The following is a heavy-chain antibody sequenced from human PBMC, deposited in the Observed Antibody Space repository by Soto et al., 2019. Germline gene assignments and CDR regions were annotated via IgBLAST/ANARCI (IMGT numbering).Heavy chain of an antibody. J-gene: IGHJ4*02. CDR2: IHYSGTT. Sequence: SETLSLTCTVSGGSMRNYFWTWIRQPPGKGLEWIGYIHYSGTTSFFPSYNPSLRSRVTISEDTSKNQFSLKLLSVTTADTAVYFCAVGEASSRNLAPYYLDFWGQGTLVTVSS. CDR3: AVGEASSRNLAPYYLDF. V-gene: IGHV4-59*01. D-gene: IGHD6-13*01. CDR1: GGSMRNYF.